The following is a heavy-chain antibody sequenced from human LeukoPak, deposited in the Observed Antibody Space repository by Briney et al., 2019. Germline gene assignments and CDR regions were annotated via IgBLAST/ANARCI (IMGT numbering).Heavy chain of an antibody. Sequence: GGSLRLSCAVSGFAFSRYSINWVRQAPGKGLEWVSCISSTSTYINYTDSVKGRFTISRDNAKNSLYLQMNSLRAEDTAVYYCATLGPNGGDFTYNLCDTWGQGTLVTVSS. V-gene: IGHV3-21*06. CDR1: GFAFSRYS. CDR2: ISSTSTYI. CDR3: ATLGPNGGDFTYNLCDT. D-gene: IGHD2-21*02. J-gene: IGHJ5*02.